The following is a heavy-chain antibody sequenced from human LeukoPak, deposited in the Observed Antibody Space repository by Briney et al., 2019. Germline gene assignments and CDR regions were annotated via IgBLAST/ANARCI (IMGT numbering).Heavy chain of an antibody. CDR1: GFTFDDYA. Sequence: KSGGSLRLSCAASGFTFDDYAMHWARQAPGKGLEWVSLISWDGGSTYYADSVKGRFTISRDNSKNSLYLQMNSLRIEDTALYYCAKAAGTVTIKDYFDYWGQGTLVTVSS. CDR2: ISWDGGST. V-gene: IGHV3-43D*04. CDR3: AKAAGTVTIKDYFDY. J-gene: IGHJ4*02. D-gene: IGHD5-24*01.